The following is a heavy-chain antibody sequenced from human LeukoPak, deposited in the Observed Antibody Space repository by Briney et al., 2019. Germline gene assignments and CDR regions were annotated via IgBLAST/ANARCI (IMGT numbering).Heavy chain of an antibody. J-gene: IGHJ6*01. CDR2: IHYTGGG. CDR1: GSISPYY. V-gene: IGHV4-59*08. CDR3: TRHAQTYYYGMDV. Sequence: SETLSLTFTGGSISPYYWSWIRQSPGKGLEWIAQIHYTGGGTYNPSIKSRVSISVDTSNNHLSLRLSSVTAADMAVYYCTRHAQTYYYGMDVWGQGTTVNVFS.